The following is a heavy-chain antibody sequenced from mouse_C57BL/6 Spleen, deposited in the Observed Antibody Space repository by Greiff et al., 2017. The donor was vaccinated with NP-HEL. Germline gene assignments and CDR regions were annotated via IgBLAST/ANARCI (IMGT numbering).Heavy chain of an antibody. J-gene: IGHJ4*01. CDR1: GYSFTGYY. Sequence: VQLQQPGPELVKPGASVKISCKASGYSFTGYYMNWVKQSPEKSLEWIGEINPSTGGTTYNQKFKAKATLTVAKSSSTAYMQLKSLTSEDSAVYYCARGLLYAMDYWGQGTSVTVSS. V-gene: IGHV1-42*01. D-gene: IGHD1-1*01. CDR3: ARGLLYAMDY. CDR2: INPSTGGT.